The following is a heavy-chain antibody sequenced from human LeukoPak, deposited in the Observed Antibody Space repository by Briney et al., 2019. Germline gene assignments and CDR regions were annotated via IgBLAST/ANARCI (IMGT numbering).Heavy chain of an antibody. Sequence: SETLSLTCSVSGASISTFHWTWFRQPARRGLEWIGLIYSSGSTLLNPSLKNRVAMSVDLTKNQLSLKLTSVTAADTAMYFCARKDGDYWGRGTLVTVSS. CDR1: GASISTFH. V-gene: IGHV4-4*07. CDR2: IYSSGST. CDR3: ARKDGDY. J-gene: IGHJ4*02.